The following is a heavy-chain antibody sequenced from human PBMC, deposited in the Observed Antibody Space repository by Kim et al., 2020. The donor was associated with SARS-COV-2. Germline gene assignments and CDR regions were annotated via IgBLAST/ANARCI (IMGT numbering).Heavy chain of an antibody. CDR1: GGTFSSYA. Sequence: SVKVSCKASGGTFSSYAISWVRQAPGQGLEWMGGIIPIFGTANYAQKFQGRVTITADESTSTAYMELSSLRSEDTAVYYCASGGRIPNLEWTPYYYGMDVWGQGTTVTVSS. CDR3: ASGGRIPNLEWTPYYYGMDV. J-gene: IGHJ6*02. CDR2: IIPIFGTA. D-gene: IGHD3-3*01. V-gene: IGHV1-69*13.